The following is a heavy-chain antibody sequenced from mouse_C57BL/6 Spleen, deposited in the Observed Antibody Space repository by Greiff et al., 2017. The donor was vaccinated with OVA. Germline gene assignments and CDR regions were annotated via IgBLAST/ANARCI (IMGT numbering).Heavy chain of an antibody. Sequence: QVQLQQSGPELVKPGASVKISCKASGYAFSSSWMNWVKQRPGKGLEWIGRIYPGDGDTNYNGKFKGKATLTADKSSSTAYMQLSSLTSEDSAVYFCARSIYYDYDGGYFDVWGTGTTVTVSS. CDR2: IYPGDGDT. CDR1: GYAFSSSW. D-gene: IGHD2-4*01. CDR3: ARSIYYDYDGGYFDV. J-gene: IGHJ1*03. V-gene: IGHV1-82*01.